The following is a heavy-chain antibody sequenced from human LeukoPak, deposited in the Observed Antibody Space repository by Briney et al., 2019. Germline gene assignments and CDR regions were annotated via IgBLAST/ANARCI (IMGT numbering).Heavy chain of an antibody. V-gene: IGHV3-23*01. Sequence: AGGSLRLSCAASGFTFSSYAMSWVRQAPGKGLEWVSAICGSGGSTYYADSVKGRFTISRDNSKNTLYLQMNSLRAEDTAVYYCAKTGLRLGELSSTFALYYFDYWGQGTLVTVSS. CDR2: ICGSGGST. CDR1: GFTFSSYA. J-gene: IGHJ4*02. CDR3: AKTGLRLGELSSTFALYYFDY. D-gene: IGHD3-16*02.